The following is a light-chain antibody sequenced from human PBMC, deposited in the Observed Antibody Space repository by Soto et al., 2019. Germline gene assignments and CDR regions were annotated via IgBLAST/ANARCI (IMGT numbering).Light chain of an antibody. Sequence: EIVLTQSPATLSLSPGERATFSCRASQSVSSDLVWYQQKPGQAPRLLIYDASNRATGIPARFSGSGSGTDFTLTISSLEPEDFAVYYCQQRSNWPLFGGGTKVEIK. CDR2: DAS. J-gene: IGKJ4*01. CDR1: QSVSSD. CDR3: QQRSNWPL. V-gene: IGKV3-11*01.